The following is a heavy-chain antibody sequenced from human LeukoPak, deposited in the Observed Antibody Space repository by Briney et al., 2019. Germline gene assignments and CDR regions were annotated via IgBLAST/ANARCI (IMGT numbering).Heavy chain of an antibody. CDR2: VSGSGGNT. CDR1: GFTFSSYA. CDR3: AKGSGYYDSSGSTLYYFDY. D-gene: IGHD3-22*01. J-gene: IGHJ4*02. V-gene: IGHV3-23*01. Sequence: GGSLRLSCAASGFTFSSYAMSWVRQAPGKGLEWVSAVSGSGGNTYYADSVKGRFTISRDNSKNTLYLQMNSLRAEDTAVYYCAKGSGYYDSSGSTLYYFDYWGQGTLVTVSS.